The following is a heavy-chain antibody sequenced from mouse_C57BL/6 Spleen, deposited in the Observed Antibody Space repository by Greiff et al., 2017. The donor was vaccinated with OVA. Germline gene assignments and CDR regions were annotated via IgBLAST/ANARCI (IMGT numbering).Heavy chain of an antibody. D-gene: IGHD4-1*01. V-gene: IGHV1-7*01. CDR2: INPSSGYT. CDR1: GYTFTSYW. J-gene: IGHJ4*01. Sequence: LVESGTVLARPGASVKMSCKTSGYTFTSYWMHWVKQRPGQGLEWIGYINPSSGYTKYNQKFKDKATLTADKSSSTAYMQLSSLTYEDSAVYYCARWDLTMDYWGQGTSVTVSS. CDR3: ARWDLTMDY.